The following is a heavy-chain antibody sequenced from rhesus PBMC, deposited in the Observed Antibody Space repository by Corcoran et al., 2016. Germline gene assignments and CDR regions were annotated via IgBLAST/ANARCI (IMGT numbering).Heavy chain of an antibody. D-gene: IGHD2-39*01. CDR3: TRVVVSALFDY. J-gene: IGHJ4*01. V-gene: IGHV3-7*01. CDR1: GFIFGDYG. Sequence: EVQLVESGGGLVQPGGSLRLSCAASGFIFGDYGMHWVRQAPGKGLEWVSSSCNTDKTIYSADSVKGRFTVSRDNAENSLSLQMNSLRAEDTAVFFCTRVVVSALFDYWGQGVLVTVSS. CDR2: SCNTDKTI.